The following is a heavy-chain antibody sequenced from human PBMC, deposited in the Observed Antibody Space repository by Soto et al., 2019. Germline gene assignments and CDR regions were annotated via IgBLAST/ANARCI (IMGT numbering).Heavy chain of an antibody. CDR3: ARRPDASGSYFDS. CDR2: ISDSGDNT. CDR1: GFTFSSYA. D-gene: IGHD3-10*01. J-gene: IGHJ4*02. V-gene: IGHV3-23*01. Sequence: GGSLRLSCAASGFTFSSYAMSWVRQAPGKGLEWVSAISDSGDNTYSADSVKGRFTISRDNSKNTLYLQMNSLRADDTAVYYCARRPDASGSYFDSWGQGTLVTVSS.